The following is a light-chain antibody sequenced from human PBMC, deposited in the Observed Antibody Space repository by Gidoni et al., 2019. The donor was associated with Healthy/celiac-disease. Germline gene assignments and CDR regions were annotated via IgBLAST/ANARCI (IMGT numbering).Light chain of an antibody. J-gene: IGKJ1*01. CDR3: QQSYSTPPT. Sequence: DIQLTQSPSSLSASVGDRVNIPCRASQTISNYLNWYQQKPGKAPKLLIYAASSLQSGVPSRFSGSGSGTDFTLTISSLQPEDFATYYCQQSYSTPPTFGQGTKVEIK. CDR2: AAS. CDR1: QTISNY. V-gene: IGKV1-39*01.